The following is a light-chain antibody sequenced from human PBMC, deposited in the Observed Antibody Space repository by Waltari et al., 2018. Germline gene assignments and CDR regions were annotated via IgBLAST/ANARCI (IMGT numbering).Light chain of an antibody. Sequence: EIVMTQSPATLSLSPGERATLSCRASQRVSSSLTWYQQKPGQAPRLLIYAASSRATGIPDRFTGSGSGTDFTLTISSLEPEDVAVYYCLQRSNWPHSFGQGTKVEIK. CDR3: LQRSNWPHS. J-gene: IGKJ2*03. CDR2: AAS. CDR1: QRVSSS. V-gene: IGKV3-15*01.